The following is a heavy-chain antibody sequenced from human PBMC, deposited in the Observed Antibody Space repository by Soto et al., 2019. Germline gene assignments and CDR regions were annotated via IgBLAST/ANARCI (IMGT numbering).Heavy chain of an antibody. J-gene: IGHJ4*02. V-gene: IGHV1-18*01. CDR1: GYTFTSYG. Sequence: QVQLVQSGGEVMQPGASVKVSCKTSGYTFTSYGISWVRKAPGQGRERMGWISGYKGDPKYVQNFHGSVTLTTDTSTNTAEMAVGNLRSEDAGMYYCGRDWGGQLAYCGQGTLVTVSS. CDR3: GRDWGGQLAY. D-gene: IGHD6-6*01. CDR2: ISGYKGDP.